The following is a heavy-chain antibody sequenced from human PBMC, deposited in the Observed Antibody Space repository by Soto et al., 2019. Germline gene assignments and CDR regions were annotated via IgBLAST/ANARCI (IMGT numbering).Heavy chain of an antibody. CDR3: AKDLGITMVRGVIKNDY. CDR1: GFTFSSYA. D-gene: IGHD3-10*01. J-gene: IGHJ4*02. V-gene: IGHV3-23*01. Sequence: LRLSCAASGFTFSSYAMSWVRQAPGKGLEWVSAISGSGGSTYYADSVKGRFTISRDNSKNTLYLQMNSLRAEDTAVYYCAKDLGITMVRGVIKNDYWGQGTLVTVSS. CDR2: ISGSGGST.